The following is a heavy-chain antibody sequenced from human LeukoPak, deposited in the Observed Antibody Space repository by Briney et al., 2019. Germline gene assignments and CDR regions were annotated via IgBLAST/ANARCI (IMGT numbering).Heavy chain of an antibody. V-gene: IGHV4-59*01. D-gene: IGHD4-23*01. CDR3: ARDAYGGNPPYFDC. CDR1: GGSISSYY. J-gene: IGHJ4*02. CDR2: IYYSGST. Sequence: SETLSLTCTVSGGSISSYYWSWLRQPPGKGLEWIGYIYYSGSTNYNPSLKSRVTISVDTSKNQFSLKLSSVTAADTAVYYCARDAYGGNPPYFDCWGQGTLVSVSS.